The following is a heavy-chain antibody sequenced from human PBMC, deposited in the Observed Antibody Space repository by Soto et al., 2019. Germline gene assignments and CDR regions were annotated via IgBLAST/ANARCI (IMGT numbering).Heavy chain of an antibody. V-gene: IGHV1-3*05. CDR2: INAGNGNT. D-gene: IGHD3-22*01. J-gene: IGHJ5*02. Sequence: QVQLVQSGAEEKKPGASVKVSCKASGYTFTSYAMHWVRQAPGQRLEWMGWINAGNGNTKYSQKFQGRVTITRDTAASTAYMELSSLRSDDTAVYYCAREYDSSGYYYSAFWFDPWGQGTLVTVSS. CDR3: AREYDSSGYYYSAFWFDP. CDR1: GYTFTSYA.